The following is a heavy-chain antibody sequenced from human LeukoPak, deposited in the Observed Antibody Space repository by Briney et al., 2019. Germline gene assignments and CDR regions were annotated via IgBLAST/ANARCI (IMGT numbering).Heavy chain of an antibody. CDR3: AREGRNYDFWSGPTINFDY. CDR2: INPSGGST. V-gene: IGHV1-46*01. D-gene: IGHD3-3*01. Sequence: ASVKVSCKASGYTFTSYYMHWVRQAPGQGLEWMGIINPSGGSTSYAQKFQGRVTMTRDTSTSTVYMELSSLRSEDTAVYYCAREGRNYDFWSGPTINFDYWGQGTLVTVSS. J-gene: IGHJ4*02. CDR1: GYTFTSYY.